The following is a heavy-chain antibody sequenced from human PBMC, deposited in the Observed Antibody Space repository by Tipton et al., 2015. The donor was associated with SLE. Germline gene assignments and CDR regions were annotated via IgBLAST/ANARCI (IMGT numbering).Heavy chain of an antibody. V-gene: IGHV4-59*11. J-gene: IGHJ4*02. CDR2: IYYSGST. Sequence: LRLSCTVSGGSISSHYWSWIRQPPGKGLEWIGYIYYSGSTNYNPSPKSRVTISVDTSKNQFSLKLSSVTAADTAVYYCASYSSPWYFDYWGQGTLVTVSS. CDR1: GGSISSHY. CDR3: ASYSSPWYFDY. D-gene: IGHD6-13*01.